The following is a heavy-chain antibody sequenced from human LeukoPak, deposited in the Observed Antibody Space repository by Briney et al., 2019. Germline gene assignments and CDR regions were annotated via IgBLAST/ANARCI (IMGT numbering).Heavy chain of an antibody. CDR3: ARSEGPNWFDT. V-gene: IGHV3-74*01. J-gene: IGHJ5*02. CDR1: RFTFSTYW. CDR2: INGDGSST. Sequence: GGSLRLSCAASRFTFSTYWMHWVRQVPGKGLVWVSRINGDGSSTSYADSVKGRFTISRDNAKNTLYLQMNSLRADDTALYYCARSEGPNWFDTWGQGTLVTVSS.